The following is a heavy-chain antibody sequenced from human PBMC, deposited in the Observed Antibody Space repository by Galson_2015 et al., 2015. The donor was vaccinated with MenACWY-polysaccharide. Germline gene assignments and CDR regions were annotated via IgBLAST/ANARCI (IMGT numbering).Heavy chain of an antibody. V-gene: IGHV1-58*02. Sequence: SVKVSCKASGFTFTSSAMQWVRQARGQRLEWIGWIVVGSGNTNYAQKFQERVTITRDMSTSTAYMELSSLRSEDTAVYYCAAPGDYDSSDYYPALDAFDIWGQGTMVTVSS. CDR2: IVVGSGNT. CDR3: AAPGDYDSSDYYPALDAFDI. CDR1: GFTFTSSA. D-gene: IGHD3-22*01. J-gene: IGHJ3*02.